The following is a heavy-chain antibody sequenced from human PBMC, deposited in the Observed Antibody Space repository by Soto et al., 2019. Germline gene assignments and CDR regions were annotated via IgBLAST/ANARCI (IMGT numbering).Heavy chain of an antibody. Sequence: GGSLRLSCAASGFSFVSYAMNWVRQAPGKGLEWVSVIYSGGSTYYADSVKGRFTISRDNSKNTLYLQMNSLRAEDTAVYYCARVLYGDYFFDYWGQGTLVTVSS. CDR2: IYSGGST. D-gene: IGHD4-17*01. J-gene: IGHJ4*02. V-gene: IGHV3-53*01. CDR1: GFSFVSYA. CDR3: ARVLYGDYFFDY.